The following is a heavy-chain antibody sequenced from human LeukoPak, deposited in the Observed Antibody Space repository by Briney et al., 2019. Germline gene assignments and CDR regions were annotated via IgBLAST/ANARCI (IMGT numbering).Heavy chain of an antibody. CDR1: GFTFSSHA. V-gene: IGHV3-23*01. D-gene: IGHD1-1*01. CDR2: ISVSGGNT. J-gene: IGHJ4*02. Sequence: GGSLRLSCAASGFTFSSHAMCWVRQAPGKGLEWVSRISVSGGNTNYADSVKGRFTISRDNSKNTLSLQMNGLRAEDTAIYFCAKLGVSTANIDFWGQGTLVTVSS. CDR3: AKLGVSTANIDF.